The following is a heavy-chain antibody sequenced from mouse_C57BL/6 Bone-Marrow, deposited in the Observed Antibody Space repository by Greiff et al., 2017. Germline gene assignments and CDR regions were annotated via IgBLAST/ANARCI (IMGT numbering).Heavy chain of an antibody. CDR2: IDPSDSYT. V-gene: IGHV1-59*01. CDR3: ARALCYWYFDV. J-gene: IGHJ1*03. Sequence: VQLQQSGAELVRPGTSVKLSCKASGYTFTSYWMHWVKQRPGQGLEWIGVIDPSDSYTNYNQKFKGKATLTVDTSSSTAYMQLSSLTSEDSAVYYCARALCYWYFDVWGTGTTVTVSS. CDR1: GYTFTSYW.